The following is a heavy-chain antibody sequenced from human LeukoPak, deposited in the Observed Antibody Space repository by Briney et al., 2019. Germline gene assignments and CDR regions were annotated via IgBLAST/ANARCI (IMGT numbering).Heavy chain of an antibody. CDR2: INHSGST. CDR1: GGSFSGYY. V-gene: IGHV4-34*01. Sequence: SETLSLTCAVYGGSFSGYYWSWIRQPPGKWLECIGEINHSGSTNYNPSLKSRVTISVDTSKNQFSLKLSSVTAADTAVYYCARGLYSSSWYLDYWGQGTLVTVSS. J-gene: IGHJ4*02. D-gene: IGHD6-13*01. CDR3: ARGLYSSSWYLDY.